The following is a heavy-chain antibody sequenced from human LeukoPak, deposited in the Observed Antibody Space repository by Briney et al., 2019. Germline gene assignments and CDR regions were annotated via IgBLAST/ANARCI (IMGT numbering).Heavy chain of an antibody. D-gene: IGHD2-8*01. J-gene: IGHJ4*02. V-gene: IGHV3-48*03. Sequence: GGSLRLSCTASGFTFSSYEMNWVRQAPGRGLEWVSYISSGSSTIYYADSVKGRFTISRDNAKNSLYLQMNSLRAEDTAVYYRARDALFYKGGFDYWGQGTLVTVSS. CDR2: ISSGSSTI. CDR3: ARDALFYKGGFDY. CDR1: GFTFSSYE.